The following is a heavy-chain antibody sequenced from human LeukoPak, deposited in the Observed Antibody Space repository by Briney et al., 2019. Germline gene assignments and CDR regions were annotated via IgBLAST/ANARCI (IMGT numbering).Heavy chain of an antibody. V-gene: IGHV3-64*01. J-gene: IGHJ6*03. Sequence: GGSLRLSCAASGFTFSSYAMSWVRQAPGKGLEYVSVISSNGGNTYYANSVKARFTISRDNSKNTLYLQMGGLRAEDMAVYYCARGAGGYYYYMDVWGKGTTVTVSS. CDR3: ARGAGGYYYYMDV. CDR2: ISSNGGNT. D-gene: IGHD1-14*01. CDR1: GFTFSSYA.